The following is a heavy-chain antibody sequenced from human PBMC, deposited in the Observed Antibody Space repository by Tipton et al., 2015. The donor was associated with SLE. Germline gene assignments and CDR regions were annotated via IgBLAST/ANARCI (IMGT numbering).Heavy chain of an antibody. D-gene: IGHD3-3*01. CDR3: ATESGHYDFWSGYYTHYYYMDV. CDR1: GGSISSGSYP. V-gene: IGHV4-61*09. CDR2: IYASGST. J-gene: IGHJ6*03. Sequence: TLSLTCTVSGGSISSGSYPWSWIRKPAGKGLEWIGYIYASGSTHYNPSLKSRVTMSVDTSKNQFSLKLSSVTAADTAVYYCATESGHYDFWSGYYTHYYYMDVWGKGTTVTVSS.